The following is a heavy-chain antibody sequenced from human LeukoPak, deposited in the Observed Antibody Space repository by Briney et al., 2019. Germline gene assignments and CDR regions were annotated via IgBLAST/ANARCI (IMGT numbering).Heavy chain of an antibody. CDR3: ARDLYDILTGYYPNWFDP. CDR1: GGSFSGYY. J-gene: IGHJ5*02. D-gene: IGHD3-9*01. V-gene: IGHV4-34*01. CDR2: INHSGST. Sequence: SETLSLTCAVYGGSFSGYYWSWICQPPGKGLEWIGEINHSGSTNYNPSLKSRVTISVGTSKNQFSLKLRSVTAADTAVYYCARDLYDILTGYYPNWFDPGLQGTLVTVSS.